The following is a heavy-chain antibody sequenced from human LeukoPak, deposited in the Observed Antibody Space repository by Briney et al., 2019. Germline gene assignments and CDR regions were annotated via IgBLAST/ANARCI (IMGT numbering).Heavy chain of an antibody. CDR1: GGTFSSYA. J-gene: IGHJ4*02. Sequence: ASVKVSCKASGGTFSSYAISWVLQAPGQGLEWMGGIIPIFGTANYAQKFQGRVTITADESTSTAYMELSSLRSEDTAVYYCARSSSSWYYFDYWGQGTLVTVSS. CDR2: IIPIFGTA. CDR3: ARSSSSWYYFDY. D-gene: IGHD6-13*01. V-gene: IGHV1-69*01.